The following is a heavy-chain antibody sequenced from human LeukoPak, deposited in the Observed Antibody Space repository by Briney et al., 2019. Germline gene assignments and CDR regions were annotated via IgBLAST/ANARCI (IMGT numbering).Heavy chain of an antibody. J-gene: IGHJ4*02. D-gene: IGHD3-10*01. CDR1: GGSISSYY. V-gene: IGHV4-34*01. CDR3: ARDSYYRREYYFDY. CDR2: IYHSGST. Sequence: KSSETLSLTCTVSGGSISSYYWSWIRQPPGKGLEWIGEIYHSGSTNYNPSLKSRVTISVDKSKNQFSLKLSSVTAADTAVYYCARDSYYRREYYFDYWGQGTLVTVSS.